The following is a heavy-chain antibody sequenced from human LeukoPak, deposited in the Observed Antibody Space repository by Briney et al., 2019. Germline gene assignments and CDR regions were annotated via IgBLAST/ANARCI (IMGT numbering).Heavy chain of an antibody. Sequence: PSETLSLTCTVSGGSISSGDYYWSWIRQPPGKGLEWIGYIYYSGSTYYNPSLKSRVTISVDTSKNQFSLKLSSATAADTAVYYCARSYGSGLDAFDIWGQGTMVTVSS. CDR3: ARSYGSGLDAFDI. D-gene: IGHD6-19*01. CDR2: IYYSGST. CDR1: GGSISSGDYY. V-gene: IGHV4-30-4*08. J-gene: IGHJ3*02.